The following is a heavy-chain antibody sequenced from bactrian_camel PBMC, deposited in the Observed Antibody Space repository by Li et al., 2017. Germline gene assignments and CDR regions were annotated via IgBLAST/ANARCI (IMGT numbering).Heavy chain of an antibody. Sequence: QVQLVESGGGLVQPGGSLNLSCAATGKTNVLNCMGWFRQAPGKEREGVAVIAFGAVGTVYADSVKGRFTISRDNAKFTVNLQMNSLKSDDTGLYYCASVAFGYCGGGFCYSVDFGYWGRGTQVTVS. CDR3: ASVAFGYCGGGFCYSVDFGY. CDR1: GKTNVLNC. V-gene: IGHV3S54*01. J-gene: IGHJ6*01. CDR2: IAFGAVGT. D-gene: IGHD2*01.